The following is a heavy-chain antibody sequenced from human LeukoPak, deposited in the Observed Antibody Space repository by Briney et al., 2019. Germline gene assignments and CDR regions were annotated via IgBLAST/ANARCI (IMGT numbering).Heavy chain of an antibody. V-gene: IGHV3-23*01. CDR3: ATFRFLGT. D-gene: IGHD3-3*01. CDR2: ISGSGGST. J-gene: IGHJ3*01. CDR1: GFTSVNYA. Sequence: GGSLRLSCAATGFTSVNYAMSWVRQAPGKGLEWVSAISGSGGSTYYADSVKGRFTISRDNSKNTLHLQMNSLRAGDTAIYYCATFRFLGTWGQGTMVTVSP.